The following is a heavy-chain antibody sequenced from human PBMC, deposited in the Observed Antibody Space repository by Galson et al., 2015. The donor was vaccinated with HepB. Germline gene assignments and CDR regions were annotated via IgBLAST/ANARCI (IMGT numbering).Heavy chain of an antibody. D-gene: IGHD2-15*01. V-gene: IGHV3-11*06. CDR2: ISSSSSYT. CDR3: ARDRVVVVVAATDYYYYGMDV. CDR1: GFTFSDYY. Sequence: SLRLSCAASGFTFSDYYMSWIRQAPGKGLEWVSYISSSSSYTNYADSVKGRFTISRDNAKNSLYLQMNSLRAEDTAVYYCARDRVVVVVAATDYYYYGMDVWGQGTTVTVSS. J-gene: IGHJ6*02.